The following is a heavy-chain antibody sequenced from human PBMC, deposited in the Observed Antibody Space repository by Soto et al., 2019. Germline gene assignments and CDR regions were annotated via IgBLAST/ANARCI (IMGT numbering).Heavy chain of an antibody. CDR1: GYTFTSYY. D-gene: IGHD5-12*01. V-gene: IGHV1-46*03. Sequence: ASVKVSCKASGYTFTSYYMHWVRQAPGQGLEWMGIINPSVGSTSYAQKFHGRVTMTRDTSTSTVYMELSSLRSEDTAVYYCARGIWLHDAFDIWGQGTMVTVSS. J-gene: IGHJ3*02. CDR3: ARGIWLHDAFDI. CDR2: INPSVGST.